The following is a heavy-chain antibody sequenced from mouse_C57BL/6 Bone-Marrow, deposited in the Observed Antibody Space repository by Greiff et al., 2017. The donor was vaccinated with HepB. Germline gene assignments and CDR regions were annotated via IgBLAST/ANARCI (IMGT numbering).Heavy chain of an antibody. Sequence: VQLQQPGAELVRPGTSVKLSCKASGYTFTSYWMHWVKQRPGQGLEWIGVIDPSDSYTNYNQKFKGKATLTVDTSSSTAYMQLSSLTSEDSAVYYCARKSGVYYYGSSYEKDYWGQGTTLTVSS. CDR1: GYTFTSYW. D-gene: IGHD1-1*01. J-gene: IGHJ2*01. CDR2: IDPSDSYT. CDR3: ARKSGVYYYGSSYEKDY. V-gene: IGHV1-59*01.